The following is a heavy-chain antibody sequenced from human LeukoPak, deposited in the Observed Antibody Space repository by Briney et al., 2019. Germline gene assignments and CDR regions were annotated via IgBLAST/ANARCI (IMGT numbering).Heavy chain of an antibody. D-gene: IGHD6-13*01. CDR3: AKDRDYSSSWPRYYFDY. J-gene: IGHJ4*02. Sequence: PGGSLRLSCAASGFTFSNYGMHLVRQAPGKGLEWVAFIRYDGSSKYYADSVKGRFTISRDNSKNTLYLQMNSPRVEDTAVYYCAKDRDYSSSWPRYYFDYWGQGTLVTVSS. CDR1: GFTFSNYG. V-gene: IGHV3-30*02. CDR2: IRYDGSSK.